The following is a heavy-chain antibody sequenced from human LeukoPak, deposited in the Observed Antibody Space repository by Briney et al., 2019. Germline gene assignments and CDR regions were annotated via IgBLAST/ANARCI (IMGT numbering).Heavy chain of an antibody. J-gene: IGHJ4*02. CDR2: IKQDGSDK. CDR1: GFTFNTYW. CDR3: ARPAYCGADCYFHFDS. Sequence: PGGSLRLSCAASGFTFNTYWMSWVRQAAGRGLEWGASIKQDGSDKYYLDSVKGRFTISRDNAKSSLFLQMTRLRAEDTAVYYCARPAYCGADCYFHFDSWGRGTLVTVSS. V-gene: IGHV3-7*01. D-gene: IGHD2-21*02.